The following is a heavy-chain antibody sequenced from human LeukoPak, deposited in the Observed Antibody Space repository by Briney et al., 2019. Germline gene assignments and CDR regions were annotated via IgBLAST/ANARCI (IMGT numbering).Heavy chain of an antibody. J-gene: IGHJ3*02. CDR3: ARSPWTVGAFDI. CDR1: GGSISSYY. V-gene: IGHV4-4*07. D-gene: IGHD1-1*01. Sequence: PSETLSLTCTVSGGSISSYYWSWIRQPAGRGLEWIGRIYTSGSTNYNPSLKSRVTMSVDTSKNQLSLKLSSVTAADTAVYYCARSPWTVGAFDIWGQGTMVTVSS. CDR2: IYTSGST.